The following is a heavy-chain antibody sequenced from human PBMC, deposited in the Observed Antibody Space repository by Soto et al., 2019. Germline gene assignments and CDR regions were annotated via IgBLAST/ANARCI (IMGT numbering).Heavy chain of an antibody. J-gene: IGHJ4*02. Sequence: EVQLVESGGGLVQPGGSLRLSCAASGFSLSDYWMNWVRQAPGKGLEWVAIIKQDGSDRYYVDSVKGRFTISRDNAKNSLYLQMSSLRVEDTALYYCACGRGWLHDYWGQGTLVTVSS. V-gene: IGHV3-7*01. D-gene: IGHD2-21*02. CDR1: GFSLSDYW. CDR2: IKQDGSDR. CDR3: ACGRGWLHDY.